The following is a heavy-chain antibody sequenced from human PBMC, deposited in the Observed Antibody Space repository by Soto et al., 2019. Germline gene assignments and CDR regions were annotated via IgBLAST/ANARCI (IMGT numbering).Heavy chain of an antibody. CDR2: IYYSGST. CDR3: ARQLEEGYYDFWSGYYYNWFDP. J-gene: IGHJ5*02. CDR1: GGSISSSSYY. Sequence: PSETLSLTCTVSGGSISSSSYYWGWIRQPPGKGLEWIGSIYYSGSTYYNPSLKSRVTISVDTSKNQFSLKLSSVTAADTAVYYCARQLEEGYYDFWSGYYYNWFDPWGQGTLVTVSS. V-gene: IGHV4-39*01. D-gene: IGHD3-3*01.